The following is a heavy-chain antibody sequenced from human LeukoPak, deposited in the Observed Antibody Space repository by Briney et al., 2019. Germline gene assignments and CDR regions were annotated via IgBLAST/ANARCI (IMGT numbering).Heavy chain of an antibody. V-gene: IGHV4-61*02. Sequence: SQTLSLTCAVSGGSISSGSYYWSWIRQPAGKGLEWIGRIYTSGSTNCNPSLKSRVTISIDTSKNQFSLKLSSVTAADTAVYYCARMFRAHYYDSSGVFDYWGQGTLVTVSS. D-gene: IGHD3-22*01. CDR3: ARMFRAHYYDSSGVFDY. J-gene: IGHJ4*02. CDR1: GGSISSGSYY. CDR2: IYTSGST.